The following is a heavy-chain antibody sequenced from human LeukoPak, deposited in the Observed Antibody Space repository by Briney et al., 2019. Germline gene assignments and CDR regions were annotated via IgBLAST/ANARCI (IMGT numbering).Heavy chain of an antibody. Sequence: ASVKVSCKASGYTFTSYDISWVRQAPGQGLEWMGWINPNSGGTNYAQKFQGRVTMTRDTSISTAYMELSRLRSDDTAVYYCARVDIVVVVADYWGQGTLVTVSS. CDR3: ARVDIVVVVADY. J-gene: IGHJ4*02. CDR1: GYTFTSYD. D-gene: IGHD2-15*01. CDR2: INPNSGGT. V-gene: IGHV1-2*02.